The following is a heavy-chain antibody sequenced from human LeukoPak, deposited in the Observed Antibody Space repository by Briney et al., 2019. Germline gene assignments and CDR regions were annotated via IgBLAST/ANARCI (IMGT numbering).Heavy chain of an antibody. V-gene: IGHV3-23*01. CDR3: AKGREMSTTPYDY. J-gene: IGHJ4*02. CDR2: ISGRGTST. Sequence: GGSLRLSCAASGFTFSTYALSWVRQAPGKRLEWVSAISGRGTSTYYADSVKGRFTISRDNSKNTLYLQMDSLKTEDTAMYYCAKGREMSTTPYDYWGQGTLVTVSS. D-gene: IGHD5-24*01. CDR1: GFTFSTYA.